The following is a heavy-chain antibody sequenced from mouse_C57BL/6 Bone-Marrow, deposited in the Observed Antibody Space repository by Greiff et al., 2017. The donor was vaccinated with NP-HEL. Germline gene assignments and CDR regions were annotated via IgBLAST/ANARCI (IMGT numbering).Heavy chain of an antibody. V-gene: IGHV1-54*01. Sequence: VQLQQSGAELVRPGTSVKVSCKASGYAFPNYLIEWVKQRPGQGLAWIGVINPGSGGTNYNEKFKGKATLTADKSSSTAYMQLSSLTSEDSAVYFCARGGIYYDYAWFAYWGQGTLVTGSA. CDR2: INPGSGGT. CDR3: ARGGIYYDYAWFAY. D-gene: IGHD2-4*01. J-gene: IGHJ3*01. CDR1: GYAFPNYL.